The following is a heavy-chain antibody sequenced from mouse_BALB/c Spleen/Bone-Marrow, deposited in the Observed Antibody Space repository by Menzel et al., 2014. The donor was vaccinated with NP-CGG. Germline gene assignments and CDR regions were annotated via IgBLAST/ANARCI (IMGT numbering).Heavy chain of an antibody. CDR2: ISSGGSYT. CDR1: GFTFSSYA. J-gene: IGHJ2*01. D-gene: IGHD2-4*01. V-gene: IGHV5-9-3*01. Sequence: EVQGVESGGGLVKPGGSLKLSCAASGFTFSSYAMSWVRQTPEKRLEWVATISSGGSYTYYPDSVKGRFTISRDNAKXTLYLQMSSLRSEDTAMYYCARHGITRLLDYWGQGTTLTVSS. CDR3: ARHGITRLLDY.